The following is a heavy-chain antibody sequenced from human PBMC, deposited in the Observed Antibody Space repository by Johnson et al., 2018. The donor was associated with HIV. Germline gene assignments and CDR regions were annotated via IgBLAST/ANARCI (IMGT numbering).Heavy chain of an antibody. D-gene: IGHD3-22*01. V-gene: IGHV3-33*06. CDR2: IWYDGSNK. CDR1: GFTFSSYG. Sequence: QVQLVESGGGVVQPGRSLRLSCAASGFTFSSYGMHWVRQAPGKGLEWVAVIWYDGSNKYYADSVKGRFTISRDNSKNTLYLQMNSLSVEDTAVYYCAKGDDYDDSSGYYYVDALHIWGQGTLVSVSS. J-gene: IGHJ3*02. CDR3: AKGDDYDDSSGYYYVDALHI.